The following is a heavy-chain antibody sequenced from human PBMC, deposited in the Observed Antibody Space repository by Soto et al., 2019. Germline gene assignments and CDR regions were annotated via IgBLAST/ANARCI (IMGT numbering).Heavy chain of an antibody. Sequence: GGSLRLSCAASGFTVSGMFMNWVRQAPGKGLEWVSVIYPAGPTYYADSVKGRFTISRDNSKNTLFLQLNNLRAADTAVYYCARDLDGLHDDTSGPFPRPGWGQGTLVTVSS. D-gene: IGHD3-22*01. CDR2: IYPAGPT. J-gene: IGHJ1*01. CDR1: GFTVSGMF. CDR3: ARDLDGLHDDTSGPFPRPG. V-gene: IGHV3-53*01.